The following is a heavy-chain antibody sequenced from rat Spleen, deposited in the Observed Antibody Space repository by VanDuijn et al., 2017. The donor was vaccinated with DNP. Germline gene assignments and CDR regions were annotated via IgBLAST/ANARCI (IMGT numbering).Heavy chain of an antibody. J-gene: IGHJ2*01. V-gene: IGHV5S14*01. CDR1: GFTFSNYG. CDR2: ISTGGGNT. D-gene: IGHD1-4*01. CDR3: ARNSINYPGIPYYFYY. Sequence: EVQLVESGGGLVQPGRSLKLSCAASGFTFSNYGMAWVRQTPTKGLEWVASISTGGGNTYYRDSVKGRFTISRDNAKNTQYLQMDSLRSESTATYYCARNSINYPGIPYYFYYWGQGVMVTVSS.